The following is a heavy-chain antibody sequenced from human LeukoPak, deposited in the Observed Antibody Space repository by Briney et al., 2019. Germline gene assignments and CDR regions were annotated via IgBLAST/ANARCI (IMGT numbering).Heavy chain of an antibody. CDR1: GYTFTSHG. CDR3: ARDLPRIAVAGTTFSDY. V-gene: IGHV1-18*01. J-gene: IGHJ4*02. Sequence: GASVKVSCKASGYTFTSHGISWVRQAPGQGLEWMGWMSAYNGNTNYAQKLQGRVTMTTDTSTSTAYMELRSLRSDDTAVYYCARDLPRIAVAGTTFSDYWGQGTLVTVSS. D-gene: IGHD6-19*01. CDR2: MSAYNGNT.